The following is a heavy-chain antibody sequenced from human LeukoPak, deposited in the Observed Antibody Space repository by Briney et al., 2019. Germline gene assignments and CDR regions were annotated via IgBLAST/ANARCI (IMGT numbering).Heavy chain of an antibody. CDR3: AKDKEGFGELLY. Sequence: GGSLRLSCAASGFTFSSYSMNWVRQAPGKGLEWVSAISGSGGSTYYADSVKGRFTISRDNSKNTLYLQMNSLRAEDTAVYYCAKDKEGFGELLYWGQGTLVTVSS. J-gene: IGHJ4*02. V-gene: IGHV3-23*01. CDR1: GFTFSSYS. CDR2: ISGSGGST. D-gene: IGHD3-10*01.